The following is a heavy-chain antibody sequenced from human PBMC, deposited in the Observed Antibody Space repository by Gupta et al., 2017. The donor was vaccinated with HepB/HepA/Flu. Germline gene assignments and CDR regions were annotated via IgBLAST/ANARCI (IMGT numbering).Heavy chain of an antibody. V-gene: IGHV3-48*03. CDR1: GFIFSNYE. CDR3: AREGNWAFDY. Sequence: EVQLVESGGGLVQPGGSPRVSCAASGFIFSNYEMHWVRQAPGKGLEWVSYISGSGNTIYYAESVKGRFTISRDNAKNSLYLQMNSLRAEDTAVYYCAREGNWAFDYWDQGTLVTVSS. CDR2: ISGSGNTI. J-gene: IGHJ4*02. D-gene: IGHD7-27*01.